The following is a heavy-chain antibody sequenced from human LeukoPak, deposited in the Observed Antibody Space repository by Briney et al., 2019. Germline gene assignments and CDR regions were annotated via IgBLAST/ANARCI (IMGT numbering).Heavy chain of an antibody. CDR2: ISPSGDIT. J-gene: IGHJ4*02. V-gene: IGHV3-21*01. D-gene: IGHD3-3*01. CDR3: ARVLEAAAFDY. CDR1: GFTFSNHG. Sequence: GGSLRLSCAASGFTFSNHGMNWVRQAPGKGVEWVSGISPSGDITYYADSVKGRFTISRDNAKNSLFLQMNSLRAEDTAVYYCARVLEAAAFDYWGQGTLVTVSS.